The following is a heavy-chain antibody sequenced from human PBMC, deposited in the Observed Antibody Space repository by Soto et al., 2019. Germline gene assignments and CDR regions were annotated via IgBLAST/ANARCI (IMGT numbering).Heavy chain of an antibody. CDR3: ARGHGCRFGYGSGSYQCNYYYYYGMDV. D-gene: IGHD3-10*01. V-gene: IGHV1-18*01. J-gene: IGHJ6*02. Sequence: ASVKVSCKASGYTFTSYGISWVRQAPGQGLEWMGWISAYNGNTNYAQKLQGRVTMTTDTSTSTAYMELRSLRSDDTAVYYCARGHGCRFGYGSGSYQCNYYYYYGMDVWGQGTTVTVSS. CDR1: GYTFTSYG. CDR2: ISAYNGNT.